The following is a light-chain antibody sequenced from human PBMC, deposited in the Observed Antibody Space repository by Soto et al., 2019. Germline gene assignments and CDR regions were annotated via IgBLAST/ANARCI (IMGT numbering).Light chain of an antibody. V-gene: IGKV1-39*01. CDR2: AAS. CDR1: QSISSY. CDR3: QQANSFPIT. J-gene: IGKJ5*01. Sequence: DIRMTQSPSSLSASVGGRVTITCRARQSISSYLNWYQQKPGKAPNLLIYAASSLQSGVPSRFSGSGSETDFTLTIHSLQPEDFATYYCQQANSFPITFGQGTQREI.